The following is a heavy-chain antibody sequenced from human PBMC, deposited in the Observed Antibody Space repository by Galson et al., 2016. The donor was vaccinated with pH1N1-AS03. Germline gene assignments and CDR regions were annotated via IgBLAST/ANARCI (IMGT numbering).Heavy chain of an antibody. V-gene: IGHV3-23*01. Sequence: SLRLSCAASGFTFSTYAMSWVRQAPGKGLEWVSSISGADLSTYYADSVKGRFTVSRDNSKNTLYLQMNGLRAEDTAMYYCARDLGYGIKGYGFDNWGQGTLVTVSS. D-gene: IGHD5-12*01. CDR2: ISGADLST. CDR3: ARDLGYGIKGYGFDN. CDR1: GFTFSTYA. J-gene: IGHJ4*02.